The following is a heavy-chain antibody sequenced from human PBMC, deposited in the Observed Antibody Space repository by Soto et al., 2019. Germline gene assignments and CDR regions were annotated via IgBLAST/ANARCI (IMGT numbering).Heavy chain of an antibody. D-gene: IGHD2-21*02. CDR1: GASIRSYY. V-gene: IGHV4-4*09. Sequence: PSETLSLTCTVSGASIRSYYWSWIRQSPGRGLEWIGYIYSFGSTNYNPSLKSRVTMSLDTSKNQFSLKLRSVTAADTAVYYCARLASDYWFDPWGQGTLVTVSS. CDR2: IYSFGST. CDR3: ARLASDYWFDP. J-gene: IGHJ5*02.